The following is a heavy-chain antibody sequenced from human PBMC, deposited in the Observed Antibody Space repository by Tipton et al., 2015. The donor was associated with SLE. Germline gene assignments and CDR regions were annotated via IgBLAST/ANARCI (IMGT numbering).Heavy chain of an antibody. V-gene: IGHV1-2*02. D-gene: IGHD4-17*01. CDR2: INPNSGGT. CDR1: GYTFTGYY. Sequence: QLVQSGAEVKKPGASVKVSCKASGYTFTGYYMHWVRQAPGQGLEWMGWINPNSGGTNYAQKFQGRVTMTRDTSISTAYMELSRLRSDDTAVYYCARDPGGDYGDYEGDFDPWGQGTLVTVSS. CDR3: ARDPGGDYGDYEGDFDP. J-gene: IGHJ5*02.